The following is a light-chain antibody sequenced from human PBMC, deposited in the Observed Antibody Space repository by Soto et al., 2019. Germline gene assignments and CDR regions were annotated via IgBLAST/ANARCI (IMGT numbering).Light chain of an antibody. Sequence: DIQMTQSPSSLSASVGHIVTITSQASQDISDYLNWFQQKPGKAPKLLIYDASNLETGVPSRFSGSGSGTDFTLTISSLQPEDIATYHCQQYDNLPKTFGHGTKVEIK. CDR1: QDISDY. CDR2: DAS. J-gene: IGKJ1*01. V-gene: IGKV1-33*01. CDR3: QQYDNLPKT.